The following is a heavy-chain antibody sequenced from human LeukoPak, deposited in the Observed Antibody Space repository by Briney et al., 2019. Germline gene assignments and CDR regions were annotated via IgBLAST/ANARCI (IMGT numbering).Heavy chain of an antibody. J-gene: IGHJ6*02. V-gene: IGHV3-21*01. Sequence: GGSLRLSCAASGFTFSSYAMSWVLQAPGKGLEWVSSISSSSSYIYYADSVKGRFTISRDNAKNSLYLQMNSLRAEDTAVYYCARLGIRSSSSYCYYYYGMDVWGQGTTVTVSS. D-gene: IGHD6-13*01. CDR1: GFTFSSYA. CDR2: ISSSSSYI. CDR3: ARLGIRSSSSYCYYYYGMDV.